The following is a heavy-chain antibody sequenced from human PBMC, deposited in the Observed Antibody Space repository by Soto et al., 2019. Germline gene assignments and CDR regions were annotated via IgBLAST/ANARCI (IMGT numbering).Heavy chain of an antibody. Sequence: PGGSLRLSCAASGFTFSSYAMSWVRQAPGKGLEWVSAISGSGGSTYYADSVKGRFTISRDNSKNTLYLQMNSLRAEDTAVYYCAKDQVLRPIGVVTVYGMDVWGQGTTVTVSS. CDR3: AKDQVLRPIGVVTVYGMDV. D-gene: IGHD3-3*01. V-gene: IGHV3-23*01. CDR2: ISGSGGST. J-gene: IGHJ6*02. CDR1: GFTFSSYA.